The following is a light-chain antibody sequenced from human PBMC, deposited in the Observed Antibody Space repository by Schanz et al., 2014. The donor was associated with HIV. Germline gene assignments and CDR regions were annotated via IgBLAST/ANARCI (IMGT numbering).Light chain of an antibody. V-gene: IGLV2-23*02. Sequence: QSALTQPPSASGSPGQSVTISCTGTSSDVGGYNHVSWYQQHPGKAPKLMIFDVSNRPSGVSNRFSGSKSGNTASLTFSGLQAEDEADYYCCSYAGTSTFVVFGGGTKVTVL. CDR3: CSYAGTSTFVV. CDR1: SSDVGGYNH. CDR2: DVS. J-gene: IGLJ2*01.